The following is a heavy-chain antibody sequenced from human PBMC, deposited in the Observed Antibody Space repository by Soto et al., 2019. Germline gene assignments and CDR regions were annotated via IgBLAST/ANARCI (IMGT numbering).Heavy chain of an antibody. CDR1: GFTVSRND. J-gene: IGHJ4*02. CDR3: AKGFRVRPFDY. Sequence: EVQVLESGGGLVQPGGSLRLSCVASGFTVSRNDMSWVRQAPGKGLEWVSGISGSGGSTYYADSVKGRFSISRDNSRNTLYLQMNSLRGEDTAVYYCAKGFRVRPFDYWGQGALVTVSS. CDR2: ISGSGGST. V-gene: IGHV3-23*01. D-gene: IGHD3-10*01.